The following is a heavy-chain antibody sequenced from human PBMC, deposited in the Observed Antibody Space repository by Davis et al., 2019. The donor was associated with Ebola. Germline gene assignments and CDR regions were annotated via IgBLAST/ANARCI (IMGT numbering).Heavy chain of an antibody. D-gene: IGHD5-18*01. V-gene: IGHV1-18*01. CDR1: GYTFTSYG. Sequence: ASVKVSCKASGYTFTSYGISWVRQAPGQGLEWMGWISAYNGNTNYAQKLQGRVTMTTDTSTSTAYMELRSLRSDDTAVYYCARDLGMVKSYYFDYWGQGTLVTVSS. CDR3: ARDLGMVKSYYFDY. J-gene: IGHJ4*02. CDR2: ISAYNGNT.